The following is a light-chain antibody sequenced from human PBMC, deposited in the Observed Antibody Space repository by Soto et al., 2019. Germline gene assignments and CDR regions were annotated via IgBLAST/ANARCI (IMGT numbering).Light chain of an antibody. CDR2: GAS. J-gene: IGKJ1*01. V-gene: IGKV3-15*01. Sequence: EIVMTQSPATLSVSPGERATLSCRASQSIGRNLAWYQHQPGQAPRLLIYGASTGTTDIPTRFSASGSGTEFILPISSLQSEDFAVYYCQQYNNWARSFGQGTKVEV. CDR1: QSIGRN. CDR3: QQYNNWARS.